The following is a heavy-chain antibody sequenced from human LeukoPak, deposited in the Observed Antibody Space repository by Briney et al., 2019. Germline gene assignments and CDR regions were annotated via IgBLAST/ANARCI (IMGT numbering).Heavy chain of an antibody. CDR2: IYTNGST. J-gene: IGHJ5*02. D-gene: IGHD2-21*02. CDR1: GGSISSYY. CDR3: AREEHIVVVTVATYCWFDP. Sequence: PSETLSLXCTVSGGSISSYYWSWIRQPAGKGLEWIGRIYTNGSTNYNPSLKSRVTISADTPKNQFTLKLNSVTAADTAVYYCAREEHIVVVTVATYCWFDPWGQGTLVTVSS. V-gene: IGHV4-4*07.